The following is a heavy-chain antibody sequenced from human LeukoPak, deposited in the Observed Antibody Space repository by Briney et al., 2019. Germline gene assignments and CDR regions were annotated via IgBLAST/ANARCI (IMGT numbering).Heavy chain of an antibody. CDR1: GYTFTGYY. CDR3: ARTGTPSRTCLDP. J-gene: IGHJ5*02. CDR2: INPNSGGT. V-gene: IGHV1-2*02. D-gene: IGHD1-7*01. Sequence: GASVKVSCKASGYTFTGYYIHWVRQAPGQGLEWMGWINPNSGGTNYAQNFQGRVTMTRDTSITTAYMELSSLRSDDTAVYYCARTGTPSRTCLDPWGQGTLVTVSS.